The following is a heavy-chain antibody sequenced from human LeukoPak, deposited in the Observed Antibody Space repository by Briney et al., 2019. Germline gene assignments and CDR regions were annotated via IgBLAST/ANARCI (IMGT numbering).Heavy chain of an antibody. V-gene: IGHV4-34*01. Sequence: SETLPLTCAVYGGSFSGYYWSWIRQPPGKGLEWIGEINHSGSTNYNPSLKSRVTISVDTSKNQFSLKLSSVTAADTAVYYCARDPLIFMTTVTTDGYYYYYGMDVWGQGTTVTVSS. D-gene: IGHD4-17*01. CDR2: INHSGST. J-gene: IGHJ6*02. CDR3: ARDPLIFMTTVTTDGYYYYYGMDV. CDR1: GGSFSGYY.